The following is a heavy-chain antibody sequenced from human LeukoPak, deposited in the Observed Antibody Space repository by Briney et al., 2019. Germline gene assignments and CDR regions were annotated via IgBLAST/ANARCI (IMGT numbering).Heavy chain of an antibody. CDR2: IIPIFGTA. J-gene: IGHJ6*02. CDR3: ASPFGEAFYYYYYGMDV. Sequence: SVKVSCTASGGTFSSYAISWVRQAPGQGLEWMGGIIPIFGTANYAQKFQGRVTITADESTSTAYMELSSLRSEDTAVYYCASPFGEAFYYYYYGMDVWGQGTTVTVSS. CDR1: GGTFSSYA. V-gene: IGHV1-69*13. D-gene: IGHD3-10*01.